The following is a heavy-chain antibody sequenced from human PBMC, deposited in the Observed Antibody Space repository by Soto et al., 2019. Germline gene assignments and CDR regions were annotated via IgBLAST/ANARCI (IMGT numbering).Heavy chain of an antibody. D-gene: IGHD3-22*01. CDR1: GDTFSSYA. Sequence: QVQLVQSGAEVKKPGSSVKVSCKASGDTFSSYAINWVRQAPGQGLEWMGGIIPMFGTANYAQKFKGRDTITAGESTSNVYMELSSLRSEDTAVYYCARVGPAHYYDSSGYYSPLDYWGQGTLVTVSS. J-gene: IGHJ4*02. CDR2: IIPMFGTA. V-gene: IGHV1-69*01. CDR3: ARVGPAHYYDSSGYYSPLDY.